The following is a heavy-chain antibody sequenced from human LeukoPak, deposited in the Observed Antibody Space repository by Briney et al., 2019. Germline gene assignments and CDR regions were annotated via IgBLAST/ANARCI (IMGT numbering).Heavy chain of an antibody. V-gene: IGHV1-69*13. J-gene: IGHJ4*02. CDR2: IIPMFGTA. Sequence: SVKVSCKASGGTFSSYAWVRQAPGQGLEWMGGIIPMFGTAKYAQKFQGRVTITADEATSTAYMELSSLRSEDTAVYYCARHRPAKHYYDSSAYSPFDYWGQGTLVTVSS. CDR1: GGTFSSYA. D-gene: IGHD3-22*01. CDR3: ARHRPAKHYYDSSAYSPFDY.